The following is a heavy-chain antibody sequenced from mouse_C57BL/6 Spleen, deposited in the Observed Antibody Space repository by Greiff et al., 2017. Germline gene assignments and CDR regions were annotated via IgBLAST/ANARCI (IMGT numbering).Heavy chain of an antibody. V-gene: IGHV1-53*01. CDR2: INPSNGGT. D-gene: IGHD2-4*01. J-gene: IGHJ1*03. CDR1: GYTFTSYW. Sequence: QVQLQQPGTELVKPGASVKLSCKASGYTFTSYWMHWVKQRPGQGLEWIGNINPSNGGTNYNEKFKSKATLTVDKSSSTAYMQRSSLTSEDSAVYYCARSGYDYAWYFDVWGTGTTVTVSS. CDR3: ARSGYDYAWYFDV.